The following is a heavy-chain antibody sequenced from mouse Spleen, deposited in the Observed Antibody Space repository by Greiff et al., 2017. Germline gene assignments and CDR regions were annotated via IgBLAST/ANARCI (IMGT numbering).Heavy chain of an antibody. CDR2: ISDGGSYT. D-gene: IGHD4-1*01. J-gene: IGHJ2*01. V-gene: IGHV5-4*01. Sequence: EVQGVESGGGLVKPGGSLKLSCAASGFTFSSYAMSWVRQTPEKRLEWVATISDGGSYTYYPDNVKGRFTISRDNAKNNLYLQMSHLKSEDTAMYYCARDGNSFDYWGQGTTLTVSS. CDR1: GFTFSSYA. CDR3: ARDGNSFDY.